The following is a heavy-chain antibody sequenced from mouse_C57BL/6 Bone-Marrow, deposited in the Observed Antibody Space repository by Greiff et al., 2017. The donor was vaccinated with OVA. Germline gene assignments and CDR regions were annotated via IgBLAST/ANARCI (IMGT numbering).Heavy chain of an antibody. CDR2: ISDGGSYT. D-gene: IGHD3-1*01. Sequence: EGHLVESGGGLVKPGGSLKLSCAASGSHFILYAMSWVRQTPEKRLEWVATISDGGSYTYYPDNVKGRFTLSRDNAKNNLYLQMSHLKSEDTAMYYCARDRGYFDVWGTGTTVTVSS. CDR3: ARDRGYFDV. CDR1: GSHFILYA. J-gene: IGHJ1*03. V-gene: IGHV5-4*01.